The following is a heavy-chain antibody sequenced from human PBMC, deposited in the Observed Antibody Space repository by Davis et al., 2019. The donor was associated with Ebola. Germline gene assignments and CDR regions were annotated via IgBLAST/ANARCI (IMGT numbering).Heavy chain of an antibody. J-gene: IGHJ6*02. CDR1: GYSFTSYW. CDR2: IYPSDSYT. V-gene: IGHV5-10-1*01. Sequence: GESLKISCKGSGYSFTSYWIGWVRQMPGKGLEWMGIIYPSDSYTNYSPSFQGHVTISADKSISTAYLQWSSLKASDTAMYYCARPPGRYYYGMDVWGQGTTVTVSS. CDR3: ARPPGRYYYGMDV. D-gene: IGHD2-8*02.